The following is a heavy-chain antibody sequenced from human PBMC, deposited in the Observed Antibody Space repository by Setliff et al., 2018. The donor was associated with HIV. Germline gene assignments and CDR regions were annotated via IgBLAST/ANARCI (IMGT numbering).Heavy chain of an antibody. J-gene: IGHJ3*02. CDR3: ARWGASGGRPDWHAFDM. CDR2: IGYNGDT. CDR1: GGSINSYY. V-gene: IGHV4-59*01. Sequence: LSLTCTVSGGSINSYYWNWIRQSPGKGLEWIGYIGYNGDTSYNPSLNNRVTLPVDRSKNQFSLKLSSVSAADTAVYFCARWGASGGRPDWHAFDMWGQGTRVTVS. D-gene: IGHD2-15*01.